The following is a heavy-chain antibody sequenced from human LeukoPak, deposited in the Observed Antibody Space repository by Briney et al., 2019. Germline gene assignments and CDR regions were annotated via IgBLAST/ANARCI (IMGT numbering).Heavy chain of an antibody. V-gene: IGHV4-34*01. CDR1: GGSFSGYY. CDR3: ARGRIAAAGTIGY. J-gene: IGHJ4*02. CDR2: INHSGST. D-gene: IGHD6-13*01. Sequence: SETLSLTCAVYGGSFSGYYWSWIRQPPGKGLEWIGEINHSGSTNYNPSLKSRVTISADTSKNQFSLKLSSVTAADTAVYYCARGRIAAAGTIGYWGQGTLVTVSS.